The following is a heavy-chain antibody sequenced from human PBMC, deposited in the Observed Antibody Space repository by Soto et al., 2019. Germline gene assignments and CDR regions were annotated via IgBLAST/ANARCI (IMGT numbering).Heavy chain of an antibody. D-gene: IGHD5-18*01. CDR3: ARKYTALVTHFDY. V-gene: IGHV5-51*01. CDR2: IYPGDSET. Sequence: GESLKISCKGSGYSFTSYWIGWVRQMPGKGLEWMGTIYPGDSETRYSPSFQGQVTISADKSISTAYLQWSSLHASDTAMYYCARKYTALVTHFDYWDQGTLVTVSS. J-gene: IGHJ4*02. CDR1: GYSFTSYW.